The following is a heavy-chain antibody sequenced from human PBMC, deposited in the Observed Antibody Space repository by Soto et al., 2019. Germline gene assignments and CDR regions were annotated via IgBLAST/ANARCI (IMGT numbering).Heavy chain of an antibody. CDR2: INIGSGNT. CDR3: AREGGECGYRLAYYYYIGMDV. V-gene: IGHV1-3*05. CDR1: GYAFSSYA. D-gene: IGHD5-12*01. J-gene: IGHJ6*02. Sequence: QVQLVQSGAEEKKPGASVKVSCKASGYAFSSYAMHWVRQAPGQRLEWMGWINIGSGNTEYSQNFQDRITITRDTSARTVYMELGGLRSEDTAVYYCAREGGECGYRLAYYYYIGMDVWGQGTTVTVSS.